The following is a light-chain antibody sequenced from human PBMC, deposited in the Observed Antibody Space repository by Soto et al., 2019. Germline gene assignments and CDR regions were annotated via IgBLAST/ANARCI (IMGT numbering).Light chain of an antibody. CDR1: SSDVGGYNY. CDR3: SSYEGSNNV. J-gene: IGLJ1*01. V-gene: IGLV2-8*01. CDR2: EVS. Sequence: QSVLTQPPSASGSPGQSVTISCTGTSSDVGGYNYVSWYQQHPGKAPKLMIYEVSKRPSGVPDRFSGSKSGNTASLTVSGLQAEDEADYYCSSYEGSNNVLGNGTKVTVL.